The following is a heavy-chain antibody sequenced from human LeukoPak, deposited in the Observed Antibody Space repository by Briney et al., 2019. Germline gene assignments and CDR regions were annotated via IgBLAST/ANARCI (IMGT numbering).Heavy chain of an antibody. CDR3: ARGNIVVVPAAIEAY. J-gene: IGHJ4*02. CDR1: GYTFTGYY. D-gene: IGHD2-2*02. Sequence: GASVKVSCKASGYTFTGYYMHWVRQAPGQGLEWMGWINPDSGGTNYAQKFQGRVTMTRDTSISTAYTELSRLRSDDTAVYYCARGNIVVVPAAIEAYWGQGTLVTVSS. CDR2: INPDSGGT. V-gene: IGHV1-2*02.